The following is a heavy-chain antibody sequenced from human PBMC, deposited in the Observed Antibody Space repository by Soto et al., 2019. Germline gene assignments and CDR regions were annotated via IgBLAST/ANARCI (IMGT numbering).Heavy chain of an antibody. D-gene: IGHD3-16*01. Sequence: SETLSLTCTVSGDSMSSSNYHWGWIRHPPGKGLEWIGSIYYSGSTYYNPSLKSRVTISIDTSKNQFSLKLSSVTAADTAVYYCARRGDYIWGSYALDEDAFDIWGQGTMVTVSS. CDR3: ARRGDYIWGSYALDEDAFDI. V-gene: IGHV4-39*01. CDR1: GDSMSSSNYH. CDR2: IYYSGST. J-gene: IGHJ3*02.